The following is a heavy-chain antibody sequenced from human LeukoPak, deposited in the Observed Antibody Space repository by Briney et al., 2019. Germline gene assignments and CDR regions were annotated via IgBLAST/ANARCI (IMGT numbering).Heavy chain of an antibody. CDR2: IRYDGSNK. Sequence: GGSLRLSCAASGLTFSSYGMHWVRQAPGKGLEWVAFIRYDGSNKYYADSVKGRFTISRDNAKNSLYLQMNSLRAEDTAVYYCARGGAARPDYWGQGTLVTVFS. CDR1: GLTFSSYG. D-gene: IGHD6-6*01. V-gene: IGHV3-30*02. J-gene: IGHJ4*02. CDR3: ARGGAARPDY.